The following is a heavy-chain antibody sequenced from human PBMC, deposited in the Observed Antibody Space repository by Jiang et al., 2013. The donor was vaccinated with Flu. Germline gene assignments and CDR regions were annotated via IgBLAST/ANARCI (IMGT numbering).Heavy chain of an antibody. CDR2: IYYSGST. V-gene: IGHV4-59*12. D-gene: IGHD2-21*02. CDR1: GGSISSYY. CDR3: AREVVTAIGWFDP. Sequence: PGLVKPSETLSLTCTVSGGSISSYYWSWIRQPPGKGLEWIGYIYYSGSTNYNPSLKSRVTISVDTSKNQFSLKLSSVTAADTAVYYCAREVVTAIGWFDPWGQGTLVTVSS. J-gene: IGHJ5*02.